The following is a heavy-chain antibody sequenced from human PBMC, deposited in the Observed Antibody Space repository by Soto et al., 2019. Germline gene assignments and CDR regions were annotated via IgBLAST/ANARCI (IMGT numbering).Heavy chain of an antibody. Sequence: PGESLKISCKGSGYSFTSYWISWVRQMPGKGLEWMGRIDPSDSYTNYSPSFQGHVTISADKSISTAYLQWSSLKASDTAMYYCAGTGPRYCSSTSCYTDYYYYGMDVWGQGTTVTSP. CDR3: AGTGPRYCSSTSCYTDYYYYGMDV. J-gene: IGHJ6*02. V-gene: IGHV5-10-1*01. D-gene: IGHD2-2*02. CDR1: GYSFTSYW. CDR2: IDPSDSYT.